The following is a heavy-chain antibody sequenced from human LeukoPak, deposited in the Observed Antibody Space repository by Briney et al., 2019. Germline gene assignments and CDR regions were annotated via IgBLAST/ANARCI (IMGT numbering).Heavy chain of an antibody. CDR3: AREDSSGAFDI. CDR1: GFTFRSYD. V-gene: IGHV3-33*01. D-gene: IGHD3-22*01. Sequence: PGRSLRLSCAPAGFTFRSYDMHWVRQAQGKGLEWVAVVWDEESNKYYVDSVKGRFTISRDNTKNTLYLQMNSLRVEDTALYYCAREDSSGAFDIWGQGTMVTVSS. J-gene: IGHJ3*02. CDR2: VWDEESNK.